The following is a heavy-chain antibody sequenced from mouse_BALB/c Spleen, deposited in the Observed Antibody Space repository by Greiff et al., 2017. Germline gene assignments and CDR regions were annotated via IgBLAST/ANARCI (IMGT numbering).Heavy chain of an antibody. CDR3: ARHGGFPYFDY. CDR2: ISSGGGST. CDR1: GFAFSSYD. Sequence: EVQRVESGGGLVKPGGSLKLSCAASGFAFSSYDMSWVRQTPEKRLEWVAYISSGGGSTYYPDTVKGRFTISRDNAKNTLYLQMSSLKSEDTAMYYCARHGGFPYFDYWGQGTTLTVSS. V-gene: IGHV5-12-1*01. J-gene: IGHJ2*01.